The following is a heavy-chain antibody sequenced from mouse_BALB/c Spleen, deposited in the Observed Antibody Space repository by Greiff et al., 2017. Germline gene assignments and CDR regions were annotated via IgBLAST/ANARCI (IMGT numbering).Heavy chain of an antibody. CDR3: ARVDPREAMDY. CDR1: GFSLTSYG. CDR2: IWGDGST. V-gene: IGHV2-3*01. Sequence: VQLQQSGPGLVAPSQSLSITCTVSGFSLTSYGVSWVRQPPGKGLEWLGVIWGDGSTNYHSALISRLSISKDNSKSQVFLKMNSLQTDDTAMYYCARVDPREAMDYWGQGTSVTVSS. D-gene: IGHD1-3*01. J-gene: IGHJ4*01.